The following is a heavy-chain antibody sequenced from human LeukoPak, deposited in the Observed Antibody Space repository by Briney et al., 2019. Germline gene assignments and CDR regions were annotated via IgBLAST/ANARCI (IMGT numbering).Heavy chain of an antibody. CDR3: ARAPLYYYYGMDV. CDR1: GGSFSGYY. J-gene: IGHJ6*02. CDR2: INHSGST. V-gene: IGHV4-34*01. Sequence: SETLSLTCAVYGGSFSGYYWSWLRQPPGKGLEWIGEINHSGSTNYNPSLKSRVTISVDTSKNQFSLKLSSVTAADTAVYYCARAPLYYYYGMDVWGQGTTVTVSS.